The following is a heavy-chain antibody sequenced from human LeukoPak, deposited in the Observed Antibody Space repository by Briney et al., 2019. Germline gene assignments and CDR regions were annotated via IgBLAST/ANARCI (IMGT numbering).Heavy chain of an antibody. Sequence: GGSLRLSCAASGFTFSSYTMNWVRQAPGKGLEWVSSITSSSTYIYYADSVKGRFTISRDNAQNSLYLQMSSLRAEDTAVYYCARHVVGVGFDYWGQGTLVTVSS. D-gene: IGHD3-22*01. CDR3: ARHVVGVGFDY. CDR2: ITSSSTYI. J-gene: IGHJ4*02. CDR1: GFTFSSYT. V-gene: IGHV3-21*01.